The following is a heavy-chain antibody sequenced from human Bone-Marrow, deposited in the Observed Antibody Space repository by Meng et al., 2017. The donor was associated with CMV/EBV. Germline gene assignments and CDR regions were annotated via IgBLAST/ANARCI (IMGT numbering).Heavy chain of an antibody. D-gene: IGHD1-26*01. CDR1: GFIVSSNY. J-gene: IGHJ4*02. CDR3: AKVRGSNYFDY. V-gene: IGHV3-23*03. CDR2: IYSGGSST. Sequence: GGSLRLSCAASGFIVSSNYMRWVRQAPGKGLEWVSVIYSGGSSTYYADSVKGRFTISRDNSKNTLYLQMNSLRAEDTAVYYCAKVRGSNYFDYWGQGTLVTVSS.